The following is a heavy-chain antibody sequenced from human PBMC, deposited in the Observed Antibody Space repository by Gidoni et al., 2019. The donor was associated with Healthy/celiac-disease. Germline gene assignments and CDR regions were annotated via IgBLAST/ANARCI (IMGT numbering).Heavy chain of an antibody. J-gene: IGHJ6*02. CDR1: GYTFTGYY. D-gene: IGHD3-22*01. Sequence: QVQLVQSGAEVKKPGASVKVSCKASGYTFTGYYMHWVRQAPGQGLEWMGWINPNSGGTNYAQKFQGRVTMTRDTSISTAYMELSRLRSDDTAVYYCASKDSSGYLRYYYYGMDVWGQGTTVTVSS. CDR2: INPNSGGT. V-gene: IGHV1-2*02. CDR3: ASKDSSGYLRYYYYGMDV.